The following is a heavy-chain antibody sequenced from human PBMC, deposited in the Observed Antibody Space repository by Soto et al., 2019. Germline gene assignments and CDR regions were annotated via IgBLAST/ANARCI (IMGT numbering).Heavy chain of an antibody. CDR2: LQYSGNT. Sequence: SETLSLTCTVSGGSISSRNYYWGWIRQPPGKGLEWIGSLQYSGNTYYNPSLKSRVTISVDTSKNQFSLRLSSVTATDSAVYYCATRGWVRYLQDFWGQESPVTVSS. CDR3: ATRGWVRYLQDF. V-gene: IGHV4-39*01. J-gene: IGHJ4*02. D-gene: IGHD1-20*01. CDR1: GGSISSRNYY.